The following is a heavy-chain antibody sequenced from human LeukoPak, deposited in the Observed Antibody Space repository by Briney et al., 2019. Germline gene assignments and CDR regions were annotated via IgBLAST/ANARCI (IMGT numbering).Heavy chain of an antibody. J-gene: IGHJ4*02. D-gene: IGHD5-24*01. V-gene: IGHV2-5*02. Sequence: SGPTLVKPPQTLTLTCTFSGFSLTTTGVGVGWVRQPPGKALEWLALIYWDDDNRYSPSLKSRLTITKDTSKNQVVLTMTNMDPVDTATYYCARISRDTLDYWGQGTLVTVSS. CDR1: GFSLTTTGVG. CDR2: IYWDDDN. CDR3: ARISRDTLDY.